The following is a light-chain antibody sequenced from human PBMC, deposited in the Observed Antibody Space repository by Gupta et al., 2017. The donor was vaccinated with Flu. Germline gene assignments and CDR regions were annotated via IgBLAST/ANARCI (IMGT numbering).Light chain of an antibody. Sequence: QSVLSQPPSVSAPPGQKVTISCTGSSSNSANDLVDWYQQLPETAPKLLIHENNKRPSVIPDRFSGSKSGTAATLSITGLQTGEDADYYCGTWDSSMDSSVFGTGTKVTVL. V-gene: IGLV1-51*01. CDR3: GTWDSSMDSSV. CDR1: SSNSANDL. CDR2: ENN. J-gene: IGLJ1*01.